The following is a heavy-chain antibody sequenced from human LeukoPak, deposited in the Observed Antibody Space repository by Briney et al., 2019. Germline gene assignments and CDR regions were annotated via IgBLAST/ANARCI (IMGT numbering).Heavy chain of an antibody. CDR3: ARGPSSIAAPMEYYYYGMDV. J-gene: IGHJ6*02. CDR1: GFTFSDYY. CDR2: ISSSGSTI. V-gene: IGHV3-11*01. D-gene: IGHD6-6*01. Sequence: GGSLRLSCAASGFTFSDYYMSWIRQAPGKGLEWVSYISSSGSTIYYADSVKGRFTISRDNAMNSLYLQMHSLRAEDTAVYYCARGPSSIAAPMEYYYYGMDVWGQGTTVTVSS.